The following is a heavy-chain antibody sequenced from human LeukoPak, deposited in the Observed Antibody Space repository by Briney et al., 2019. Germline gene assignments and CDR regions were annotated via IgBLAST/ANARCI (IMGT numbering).Heavy chain of an antibody. CDR1: GGSISSYY. Sequence: SETLSLTCTVSGGSISSYYWSWIRQPPGKGLEWIGYMYYRGNTNYDPSLKSRVTISIDTPNNQFSLKLSSVTAADTAVYYCARSPRLGRYGYGPWELPVSYFDYWGQGTLVTVSS. CDR3: ARSPRLGRYGYGPWELPVSYFDY. V-gene: IGHV4-59*01. D-gene: IGHD5-18*01. CDR2: MYYRGNT. J-gene: IGHJ4*02.